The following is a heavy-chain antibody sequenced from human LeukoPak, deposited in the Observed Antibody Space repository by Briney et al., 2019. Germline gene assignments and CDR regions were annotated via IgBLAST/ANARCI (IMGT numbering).Heavy chain of an antibody. CDR3: ARDGGSSSQAGNDH. CDR1: GFTFSSYS. V-gene: IGHV3-48*04. Sequence: GGSLRLSCAASGFTFSSYSMNWVRQAPGKGLEWVSYISSSSSTIYYADSVKGRFTISRDNAKNSLYLQMNSLRAEDTAVYYCARDGGSSSQAGNDHWGQGTLVTVSS. J-gene: IGHJ4*02. CDR2: ISSSSSTI. D-gene: IGHD6-6*01.